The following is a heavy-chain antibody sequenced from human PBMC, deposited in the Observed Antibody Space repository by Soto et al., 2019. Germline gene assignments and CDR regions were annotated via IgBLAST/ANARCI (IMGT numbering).Heavy chain of an antibody. Sequence: PGGSLRLSCAASGFTFSSYAMSWVRQAPGKGLEWVSAISGSGGSTYYADSVKGRFTISRDNSKNTLYLQMNSLRAEDTAVYYCAKDPEHYDSSVPYYFDYWGQGTLVTVSS. CDR2: ISGSGGST. D-gene: IGHD3-22*01. CDR1: GFTFSSYA. V-gene: IGHV3-23*01. J-gene: IGHJ4*02. CDR3: AKDPEHYDSSVPYYFDY.